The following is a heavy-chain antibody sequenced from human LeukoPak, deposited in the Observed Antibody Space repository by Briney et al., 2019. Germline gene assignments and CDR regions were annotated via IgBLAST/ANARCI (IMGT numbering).Heavy chain of an antibody. CDR3: ATGDGYNSFDY. V-gene: IGHV4-4*07. CDR2: IYTSGST. J-gene: IGHJ4*02. CDR1: GGSFSSYY. D-gene: IGHD5-24*01. Sequence: SETLSPTCTVSGGSFSSYYWSWIRQPAGKGLEWIGRIYTSGSTNYNSSLKSRVTMSVDTSKNQVSLKLSSVTAADTAVYYCATGDGYNSFDYWGQGTLVTVSS.